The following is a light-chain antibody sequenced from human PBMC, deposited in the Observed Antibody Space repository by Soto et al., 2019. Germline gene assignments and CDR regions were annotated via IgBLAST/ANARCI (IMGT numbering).Light chain of an antibody. V-gene: IGLV1-40*01. J-gene: IGLJ3*02. CDR2: KNN. CDR3: QSYDNILSGPL. Sequence: QSELTQPPSVSGAPGQTITMSCTGSGSNVGASYDVHWYQVLPGAGPRLLIYKNNNRPSGVPDRFSGSKSGTSASLAITGLRAEDEADYYCQSYDNILSGPLFGGGTKLTVL. CDR1: GSNVGASYD.